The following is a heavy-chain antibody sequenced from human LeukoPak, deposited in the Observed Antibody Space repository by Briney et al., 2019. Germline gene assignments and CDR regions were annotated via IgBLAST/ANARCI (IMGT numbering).Heavy chain of an antibody. Sequence: SETLSLTCTVSGGSISSYYWSWIRQPPGKGLEWIGYIYYSGSTNYNPSLKSRVTISVDTSKNQFSLKLSSVTAADTAVYYCARRILAVAGTVDYWGQGTLVTVSS. CDR2: IYYSGST. D-gene: IGHD6-19*01. V-gene: IGHV4-59*08. J-gene: IGHJ4*02. CDR3: ARRILAVAGTVDY. CDR1: GGSISSYY.